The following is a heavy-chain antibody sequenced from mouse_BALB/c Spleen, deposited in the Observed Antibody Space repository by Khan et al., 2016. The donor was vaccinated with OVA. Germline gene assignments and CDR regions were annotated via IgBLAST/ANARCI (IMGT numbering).Heavy chain of an antibody. D-gene: IGHD1-2*01. Sequence: EVKLLESGPGLVKPSQSLSLTCTVTGYSITSGYGWNWIRQFPGNKLEWMGYISYSGSTNYNPSLKSRISITREKSKNQFFLPLNSMTTEDTATYYCARTARIKYWGQGTTLTVSS. CDR1: GYSITSGYG. J-gene: IGHJ2*01. CDR3: ARTARIKY. CDR2: ISYSGST. V-gene: IGHV3-2*02.